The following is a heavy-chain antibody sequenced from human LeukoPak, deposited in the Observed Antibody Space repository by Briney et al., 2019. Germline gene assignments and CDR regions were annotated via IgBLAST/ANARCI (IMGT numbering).Heavy chain of an antibody. V-gene: IGHV3-21*01. J-gene: IGHJ4*02. D-gene: IGHD7-27*01. Sequence: GGSLRLSCAAPGFTFSSYSMSWVRQAPGKGLEWVSSISSSSYIYYADSVKGRFTISRDNSKNTLYLQMNSLRAEDTAVYYCARGLTGDAATAFDYWGQGTLVTVSS. CDR2: ISSSSYI. CDR3: ARGLTGDAATAFDY. CDR1: GFTFSSYS.